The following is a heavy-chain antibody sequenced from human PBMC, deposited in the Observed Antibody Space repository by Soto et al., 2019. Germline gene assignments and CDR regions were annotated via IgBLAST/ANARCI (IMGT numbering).Heavy chain of an antibody. J-gene: IGHJ1*01. V-gene: IGHV1-18*01. CDR3: ATLSGSSGPREYLQH. D-gene: IGHD6-19*01. Sequence: ASVKVSCKASGYTFTSYGISWVRQAPGQGLEWMGWISAYNGNTDYAQKLQGRVTMTTDTSTSTAYMELRSLRSDDTAVYYCATLSGSSGPREYLQHWGQGTLVTVSS. CDR2: ISAYNGNT. CDR1: GYTFTSYG.